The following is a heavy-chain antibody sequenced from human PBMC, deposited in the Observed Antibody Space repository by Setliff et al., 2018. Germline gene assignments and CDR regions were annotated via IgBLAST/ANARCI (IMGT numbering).Heavy chain of an antibody. V-gene: IGHV3-7*01. D-gene: IGHD1-26*01. J-gene: IGHJ4*02. CDR1: GLIFSNNW. Sequence: GSLRLSCVASGLIFSNNWMSWVRQAPGKGLEWVTNINKDGSERNYVDSVKGRFTISRDNARNTVYLQMNSLRGDDTAVYHCARDLVGATADFWGRGTLVTVSS. CDR3: ARDLVGATADF. CDR2: INKDGSER.